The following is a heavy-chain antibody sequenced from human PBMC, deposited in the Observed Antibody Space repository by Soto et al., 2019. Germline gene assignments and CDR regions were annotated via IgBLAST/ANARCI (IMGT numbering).Heavy chain of an antibody. CDR1: GFTFNNYA. D-gene: IGHD3-10*01. J-gene: IGHJ4*02. CDR2: ISGGGDAT. V-gene: IGHV3-23*01. CDR3: VKGRGGSGSLTPRVDF. Sequence: EVQLLESGGGLVQPGGSLRLSCAASGFTFNNYAMTWVRQAPGKGLEWVSAISGGGDATSYADSVKGRFTVSTVGSKKTLYLQMSSLRAEDTALYYCVKGRGGSGSLTPRVDFWGQRTLVTVSS.